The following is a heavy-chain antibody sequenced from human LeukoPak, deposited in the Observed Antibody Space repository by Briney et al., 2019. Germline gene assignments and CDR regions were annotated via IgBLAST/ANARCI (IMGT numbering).Heavy chain of an antibody. CDR3: ARAPGPSSSWYGTHLTY. Sequence: GGSLRLSCAASGFTFSSYSMNWVRQAPGKGLEWVSSISSSSSYIYYADSVKGRFTISRDNAKNSLYLQMNSLRAEDTAVYYCARAPGPSSSWYGTHLTYWGQGTLVTVSS. D-gene: IGHD6-13*01. CDR1: GFTFSSYS. J-gene: IGHJ4*02. CDR2: ISSSSSYI. V-gene: IGHV3-21*01.